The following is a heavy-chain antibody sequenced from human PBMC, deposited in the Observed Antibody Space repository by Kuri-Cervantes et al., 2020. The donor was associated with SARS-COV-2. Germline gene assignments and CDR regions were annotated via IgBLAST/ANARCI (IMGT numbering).Heavy chain of an antibody. V-gene: IGHV5-51*03. CDR1: GYNFSSSW. D-gene: IGHD2-15*01. Sequence: GGSLRLSCKGSGYNFSSSWIGWVGQMPGKGLEWVAIIYPGDSDVRYGPSFEGQVTISADKSISTVYLQWSSPKAAASAMNFCARPIAATGGVDSWGQGTLVTVSS. CDR2: IYPGDSDV. J-gene: IGHJ5*01. CDR3: ARPIAATGGVDS.